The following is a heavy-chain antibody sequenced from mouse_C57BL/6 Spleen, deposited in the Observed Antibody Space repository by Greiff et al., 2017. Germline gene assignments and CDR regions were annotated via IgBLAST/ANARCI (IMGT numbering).Heavy chain of an antibody. CDR3: AREGTLHWYFDV. J-gene: IGHJ1*03. CDR2: ISDGGSYT. Sequence: EVQRVESGGGLVKPGGSLKLSCAASGFTFSSYAMSWVRQTPEKRLEWVATISDGGSYTYYPDNVKGRFTISRDNAKNNLYLQMSHLKSEDTAMYYCAREGTLHWYFDVWGTGTTVTVSS. D-gene: IGHD2-14*01. CDR1: GFTFSSYA. V-gene: IGHV5-4*01.